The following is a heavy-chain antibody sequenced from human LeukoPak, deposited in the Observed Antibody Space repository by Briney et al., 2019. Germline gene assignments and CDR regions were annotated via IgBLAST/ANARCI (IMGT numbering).Heavy chain of an antibody. CDR1: GGSFSGYY. Sequence: SETLSLTCAVYGGSFSGYYWSWIRQPPGKGLEWIGEINHSGSTNYNPSLKSRVTIPVDTSKNQFSLKLSSVTAADTAVYYCARRRIFGVVISRPYNWFDPWGQGTLVTVSS. CDR3: ARRRIFGVVISRPYNWFDP. J-gene: IGHJ5*02. D-gene: IGHD3-3*01. V-gene: IGHV4-34*01. CDR2: INHSGST.